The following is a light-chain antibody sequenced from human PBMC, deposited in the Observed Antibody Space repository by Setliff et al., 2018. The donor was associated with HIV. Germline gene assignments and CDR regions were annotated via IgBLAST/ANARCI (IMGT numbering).Light chain of an antibody. CDR1: NIERRS. V-gene: IGLV3-21*03. CDR3: QVWDSSSSQFV. J-gene: IGLJ1*01. CDR2: DDS. Sequence: SYALTQPPSVAVAPGKTATITCGGNNIERRSVHWYQQKPGQAPVVVVHDDSDRPSGIPERFSGSNSGNTATLTINRVEAGDEADYYCQVWDSSSSQFVFGIGTKVTVL.